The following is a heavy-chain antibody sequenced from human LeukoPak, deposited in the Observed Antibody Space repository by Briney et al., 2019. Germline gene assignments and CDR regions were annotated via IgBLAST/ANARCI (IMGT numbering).Heavy chain of an antibody. CDR2: ISSSGSTI. D-gene: IGHD2-15*01. CDR3: AKEYCSGGSCSTIPYYYYGMDV. V-gene: IGHV3-48*03. CDR1: GFTFSSYE. Sequence: GGSLRLSCAAPGFTFSSYEMNWVRQAPGKGLEWVSYISSSGSTIYYADSVKGRFTISRDNSKNTLYLQMNSLRAEDTAVYYCAKEYCSGGSCSTIPYYYYGMDVWGQGTTVTVSS. J-gene: IGHJ6*02.